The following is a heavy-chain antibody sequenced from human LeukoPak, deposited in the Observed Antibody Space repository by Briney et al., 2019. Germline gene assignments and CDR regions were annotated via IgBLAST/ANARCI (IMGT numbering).Heavy chain of an antibody. CDR2: INPNSGGT. Sequence: ASVKVSCKPSGYTSIDYYIHWVRQAPGRGLEWMGWINPNSGGTNYAQKFQGRVTMTRDTSISTAYMDLSRLRSDDTAVYYCAAQRWLQSDFDYWGQGTLVTVSS. CDR1: GYTSIDYY. D-gene: IGHD5-24*01. CDR3: AAQRWLQSDFDY. J-gene: IGHJ4*02. V-gene: IGHV1-2*02.